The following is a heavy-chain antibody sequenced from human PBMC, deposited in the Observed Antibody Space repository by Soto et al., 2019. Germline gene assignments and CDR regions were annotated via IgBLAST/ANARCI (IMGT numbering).Heavy chain of an antibody. D-gene: IGHD3-10*01. CDR2: IYHSGSA. J-gene: IGHJ4*02. CDR1: GGSISSGGYY. Sequence: SETLSLTCTVSGGSISSGGYYWSWIRQHPGKGLEWIGFIYHSGSAYYNPSLKSRTTISVDTSKNQFSLKVSSVTAADTAVYYCARVSGAATATTTFDSWGPGTLVTVSS. CDR3: ARVSGAATATTTFDS. V-gene: IGHV4-31*03.